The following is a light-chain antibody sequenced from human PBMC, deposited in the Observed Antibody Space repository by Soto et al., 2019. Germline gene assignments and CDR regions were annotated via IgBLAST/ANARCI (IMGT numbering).Light chain of an antibody. Sequence: EIVMTQYPATLSVYPGERATLSCRASQSVSSNLAWHQQKPGQAPRILMYDASTRATGIPARFSGSGSGTEFTLTISSLQSEDFAVYYCQQYHNWLPITFGQGTRLEIK. CDR1: QSVSSN. CDR2: DAS. V-gene: IGKV3-15*01. J-gene: IGKJ5*01. CDR3: QQYHNWLPIT.